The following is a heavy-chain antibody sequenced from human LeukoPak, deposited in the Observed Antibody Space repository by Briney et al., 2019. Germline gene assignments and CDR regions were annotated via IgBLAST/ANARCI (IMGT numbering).Heavy chain of an antibody. CDR3: TSHPLYDDSSGYYGL. V-gene: IGHV3-49*03. CDR1: GFTLGDYA. CDR2: IRSKAYGGTT. Sequence: GGSLSLSCTASGFTLGDYAMSWFRQDPGKGLEWVGFIRSKAYGGTTEYAASVKGRFTISRDDSKSIAYLQMNSLKTEDTAVCYCTSHPLYDDSSGYYGLWGQGTLVSVSS. D-gene: IGHD3-22*01. J-gene: IGHJ4*02.